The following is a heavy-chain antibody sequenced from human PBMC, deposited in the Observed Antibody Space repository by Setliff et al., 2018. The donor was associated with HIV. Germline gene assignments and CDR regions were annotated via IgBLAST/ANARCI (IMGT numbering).Heavy chain of an antibody. CDR1: GGTFGSYA. CDR2: ISGVTGNT. Sequence: GASVKVSCKASGGTFGSYAIHWVRQAPGQGLEWMGGISGVTGNTVYAQNVQDRVTLTTDTSTTTAYMEMRSLTLADTAMYYCGRGVSTGPFDLWGQGTMVTVSS. D-gene: IGHD3-3*01. J-gene: IGHJ3*01. V-gene: IGHV1-18*01. CDR3: GRGVSTGPFDL.